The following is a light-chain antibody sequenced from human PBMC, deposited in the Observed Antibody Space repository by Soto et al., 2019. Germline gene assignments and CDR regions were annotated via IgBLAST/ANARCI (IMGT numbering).Light chain of an antibody. J-gene: IGLJ1*01. CDR1: SSDVGGYPY. Sequence: QCVLTRAPSASGSPGQAVTISCTGTSSDVGGYPYVSWYQQHPGTAPKLMTYEVSKRPSGVPDRFSGSKSGNTASLTVSGLQAEDEADYYCSSHAGSNNYVFVTGTEVTVL. CDR2: EVS. V-gene: IGLV2-8*01. CDR3: SSHAGSNNYV.